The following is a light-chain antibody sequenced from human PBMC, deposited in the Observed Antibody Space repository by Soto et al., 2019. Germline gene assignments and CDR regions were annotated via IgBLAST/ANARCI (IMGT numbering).Light chain of an antibody. V-gene: IGKV3-20*01. CDR3: QHYSTPPIA. J-gene: IGKJ5*01. CDR1: QSVGSNF. Sequence: ELVLTQSPGTLSLSPGERATLSCRASQSVGSNFLAWYQQKPGQAPRLLINVASSRATGIPDRFSGSGSGTDFTLTISRVEPEDYALYYCQHYSTPPIAFGQGTRLEIK. CDR2: VAS.